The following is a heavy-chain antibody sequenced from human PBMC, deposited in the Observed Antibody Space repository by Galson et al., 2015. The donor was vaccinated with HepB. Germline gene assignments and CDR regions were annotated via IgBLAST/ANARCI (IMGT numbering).Heavy chain of an antibody. J-gene: IGHJ6*02. Sequence: LTCAVYGGPFIDYWWTWVRQSPLKGLEWIGAVDHSGSTNYNPSLKSRVTMSVDTTKKEVYLKVISVTAADTGLYFCARAAPPYYFYGMDVWGQGTTVIVSS. V-gene: IGHV4-34*01. CDR1: GGPFIDYW. CDR2: VDHSGST. CDR3: ARAAPPYYFYGMDV.